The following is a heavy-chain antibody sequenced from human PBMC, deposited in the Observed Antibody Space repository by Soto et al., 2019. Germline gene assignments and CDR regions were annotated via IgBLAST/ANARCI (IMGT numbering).Heavy chain of an antibody. D-gene: IGHD3-9*01. CDR1: GGTFSSNA. CDR2: IIPIYASP. Sequence: QVQLVQSGAEVKKPGSSVQVSCKASGGTFSSNAISWVRQAPGQGLEWMGGIIPIYASPNYAQNFQGRVTVTAYKATSTAYLELSRLKFADSSIYYCAVTVTGSRSPLAHWGRGTLVIVSS. CDR3: AVTVTGSRSPLAH. J-gene: IGHJ4*02. V-gene: IGHV1-69*06.